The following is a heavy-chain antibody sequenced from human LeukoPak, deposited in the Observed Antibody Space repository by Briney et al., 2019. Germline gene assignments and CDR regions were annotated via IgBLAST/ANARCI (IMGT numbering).Heavy chain of an antibody. J-gene: IGHJ4*02. Sequence: SETLSLTCTVSGSSISSYYWSWIRQPPGKGLEWIGYIYYSGSTNYNPSLKSRVTISVDTSKNQFSLKLSSVTAADTAVYYCARVGVPAATFDYWGQGTLVTVSS. D-gene: IGHD2-2*01. CDR1: GSSISSYY. CDR2: IYYSGST. V-gene: IGHV4-59*01. CDR3: ARVGVPAATFDY.